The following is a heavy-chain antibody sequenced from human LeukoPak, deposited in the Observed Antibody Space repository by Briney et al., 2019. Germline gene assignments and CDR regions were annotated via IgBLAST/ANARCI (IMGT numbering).Heavy chain of an antibody. Sequence: GSLRLSCAGSGFTFRNAWESWVRKAPREGLEWVGRIKSKTDGGTTDYAAPVKGRFTISRDDSKNTLYLQMNSLKTEDTAVYYCLAGLLTGYYLSYYWGQGTLVTVSS. CDR1: GFTFRNAW. D-gene: IGHD3-9*01. V-gene: IGHV3-15*01. CDR2: IKSKTDGGTT. J-gene: IGHJ4*02. CDR3: LAGLLTGYYLSYY.